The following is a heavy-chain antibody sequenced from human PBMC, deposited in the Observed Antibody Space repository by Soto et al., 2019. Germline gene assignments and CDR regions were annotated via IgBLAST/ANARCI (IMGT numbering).Heavy chain of an antibody. CDR3: AKTKDYLRYFDWLSITNFDY. CDR2: ISGSGGST. D-gene: IGHD3-9*01. CDR1: GFTFSSYA. V-gene: IGHV3-23*01. Sequence: GGSLRLSCAASGFTFSSYAMSWVRQAPGKGLEWVSAISGSGGSTYYADSVKGRFTISRENSKNTLYLQMNSLRAEDTAVYYCAKTKDYLRYFDWLSITNFDYWGQGTLVTVSS. J-gene: IGHJ4*02.